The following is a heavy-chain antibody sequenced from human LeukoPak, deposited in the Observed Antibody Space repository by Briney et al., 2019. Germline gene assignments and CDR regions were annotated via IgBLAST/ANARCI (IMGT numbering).Heavy chain of an antibody. CDR1: GFSFSSHA. Sequence: GGSLRLSCATSGFSFSSHAMTWVRQAPGKGLEWLSAISISGDDTYYADSVKGRLTISRDNSKNTLYLQMNSLSADDTAMYYCANEIRPNDYWGQGTLVTVSS. V-gene: IGHV3-23*01. CDR3: ANEIRPNDY. CDR2: ISISGDDT. D-gene: IGHD4-17*01. J-gene: IGHJ4*02.